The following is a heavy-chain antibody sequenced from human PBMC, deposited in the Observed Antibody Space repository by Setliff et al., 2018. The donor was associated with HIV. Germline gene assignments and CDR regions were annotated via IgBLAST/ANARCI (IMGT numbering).Heavy chain of an antibody. CDR2: IYSGGST. CDR1: GFTFSDYY. Sequence: HPGGSLRLSCAGSGSGGSGFTFSDYYMSWVRQAPGKGLEWVSVIYSGGSTYYADSVKGRFTISRDNSKNTLYLQMNSLRAEDTAVYYCARESRITMLRGVIGAFDIWGQGTMVTVSS. J-gene: IGHJ3*02. V-gene: IGHV3-66*01. D-gene: IGHD3-10*01. CDR3: ARESRITMLRGVIGAFDI.